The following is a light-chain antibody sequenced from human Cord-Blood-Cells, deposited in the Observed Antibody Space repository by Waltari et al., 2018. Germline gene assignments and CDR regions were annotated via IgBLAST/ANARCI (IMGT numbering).Light chain of an antibody. CDR3: QQYNSYPYT. J-gene: IGKJ2*01. V-gene: IGKV1-5*03. Sequence: DIQMTQSPSTRSASVGDRVTVTCRASQSISSRLAWYQQKPGKAPKLLIYKASSLESGVPSSFSGSGSGTEFTLTISSLQPDDFATYYCQQYNSYPYTFGQGTKLEIK. CDR1: QSISSR. CDR2: KAS.